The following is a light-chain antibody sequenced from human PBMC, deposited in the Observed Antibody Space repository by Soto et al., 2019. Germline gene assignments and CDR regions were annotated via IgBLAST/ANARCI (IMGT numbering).Light chain of an antibody. CDR3: QQYRSSLFT. CDR2: GAA. J-gene: IGKJ3*01. CDR1: QNVNSNY. V-gene: IGKV3-20*01. Sequence: EIVLTQSPGTLSLSPGERATLSCRASQNVNSNYLAWYQQKSGQAPRLLIYGAANRATGIPDRFSGSGSGTDFTLTISRLEPEDFAVYYCQQYRSSLFTFGPGTKVDIK.